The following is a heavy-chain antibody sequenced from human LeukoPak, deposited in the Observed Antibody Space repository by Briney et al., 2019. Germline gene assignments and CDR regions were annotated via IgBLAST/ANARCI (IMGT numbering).Heavy chain of an antibody. V-gene: IGHV3-30*02. CDR1: GFTFSSYG. D-gene: IGHD2-15*01. CDR2: IRYDGGNK. Sequence: PGGSLRLSCAASGFTFSSYGMHWVRQAPGKGLEWVAFIRYDGGNKYYEDSVKGRFTISRDNPKNTLYLQMNSLRAEDTAVYYCAKGGSYDFKSTFHYWGQGALVTVSS. J-gene: IGHJ4*02. CDR3: AKGGSYDFKSTFHY.